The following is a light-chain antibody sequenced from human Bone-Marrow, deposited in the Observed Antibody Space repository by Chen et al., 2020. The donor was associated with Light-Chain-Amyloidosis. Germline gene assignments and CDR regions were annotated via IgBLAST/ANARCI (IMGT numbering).Light chain of an antibody. J-gene: IGLJ1*01. Sequence: QSALTQPASVSRSPGQSITISCTGTSSDVGGDNPLSWYQQHPDTDPTLMIYEVTNRTSWVPDRLSGSKSDNTASLTISGLQTEDEADYFCSSYTSTNTLVFGSGTRVTVL. CDR2: EVT. V-gene: IGLV2-14*01. CDR1: SSDVGGDNP. CDR3: SSYTSTNTLV.